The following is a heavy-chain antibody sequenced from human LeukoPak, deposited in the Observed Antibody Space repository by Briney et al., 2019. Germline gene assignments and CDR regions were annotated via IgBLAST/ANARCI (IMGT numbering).Heavy chain of an antibody. V-gene: IGHV4-59*01. CDR3: ARDRGGGYVDY. D-gene: IGHD2-15*01. CDR1: GGSISSYY. CDR2: IYYSGST. Sequence: SETLSLTCTVSGGSISSYYWGWVRQPPGKGLEWIGYIYYSGSTNYNPSLKSRVTISVDTSKNQFSLKLSSVTAADTAVYYCARDRGGGYVDYWGQGTLVTVSS. J-gene: IGHJ4*02.